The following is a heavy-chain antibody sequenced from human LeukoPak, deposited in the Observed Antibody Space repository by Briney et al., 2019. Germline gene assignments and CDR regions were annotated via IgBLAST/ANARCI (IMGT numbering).Heavy chain of an antibody. J-gene: IGHJ4*02. D-gene: IGHD5-18*01. CDR3: PTIKRGNIFGYFDF. Sequence: PSETLSLTCAVSGASMNTHYWSWIRQPPGKGLEWIGYMLDTVTTKDSPSLKSRFTLSADTSKNQFSLRLTSVTAADTAVYYCPTIKRGNIFGYFDFWGQGIPVTVSS. V-gene: IGHV4-59*11. CDR1: GASMNTHY. CDR2: MLDTVTT.